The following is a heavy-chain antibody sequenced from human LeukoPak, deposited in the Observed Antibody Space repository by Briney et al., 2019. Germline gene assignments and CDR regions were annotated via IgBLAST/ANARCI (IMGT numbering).Heavy chain of an antibody. CDR3: ARLYDGSAYHADHFDY. CDR1: GFTFNTYN. V-gene: IGHV3-21*01. CDR2: ISSSSSYI. Sequence: MAGGSLRLSCAGPGFTFNTYNMNWVRQAPGKGLEWVSSISSSSSYIYYADSVKGRFTISRDNAKNSLYLQMNSLRAEDTAVYYCARLYDGSAYHADHFDYWGQGTLVIVSS. J-gene: IGHJ4*02. D-gene: IGHD3-22*01.